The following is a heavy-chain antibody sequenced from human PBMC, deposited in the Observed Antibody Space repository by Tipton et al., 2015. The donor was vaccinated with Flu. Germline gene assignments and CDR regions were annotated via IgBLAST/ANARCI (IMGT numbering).Heavy chain of an antibody. Sequence: SLRLSCAVSGLTFGDYWMSWVRQAPGKGLEWLANIKQDGSEKYYLDSVKGRFIISRDNSENSLFLQMNSLRAEDTAVYYCAAITRFFDFSSGYSYGGGWFDPWGQGTLVTVSS. CDR1: GLTFGDYW. V-gene: IGHV3-7*01. CDR3: AAITRFFDFSSGYSYGGGWFDP. J-gene: IGHJ5*02. D-gene: IGHD3-3*01. CDR2: IKQDGSEK.